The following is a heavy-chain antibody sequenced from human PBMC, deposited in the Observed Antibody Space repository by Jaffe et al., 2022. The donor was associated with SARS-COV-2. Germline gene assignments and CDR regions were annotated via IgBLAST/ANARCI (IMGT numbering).Heavy chain of an antibody. Sequence: QVQLVQSGAEVKKPGASVKVSCKASGYTFTSYGISWVRQAPGQGLEWMGWISAYNGNTNYAQKLQGRVTMTTDTSTSTAYMELRSLRSDDTAVYYCARTRGSSSVYYYYYYGMDVWGQGTTVTVSS. D-gene: IGHD6-6*01. CDR1: GYTFTSYG. V-gene: IGHV1-18*01. CDR3: ARTRGSSSVYYYYYYGMDV. J-gene: IGHJ6*02. CDR2: ISAYNGNT.